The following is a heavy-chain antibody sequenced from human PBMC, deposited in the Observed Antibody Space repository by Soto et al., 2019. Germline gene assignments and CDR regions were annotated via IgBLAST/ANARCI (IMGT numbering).Heavy chain of an antibody. CDR1: GFTFSSYA. CDR3: ARSKDSSSWFFDY. V-gene: IGHV3-30-3*01. Sequence: VQLVESGGGLVQPGGSLRLSCAASGFTFSSYAMHWVRQAPGKGLEWVAVISYDGSNKYYADSVKGRFTISRDNSKNTLYLQMNSLRAEDTAVYYCARSKDSSSWFFDYWGQGTLVTVSS. J-gene: IGHJ4*02. CDR2: ISYDGSNK. D-gene: IGHD6-13*01.